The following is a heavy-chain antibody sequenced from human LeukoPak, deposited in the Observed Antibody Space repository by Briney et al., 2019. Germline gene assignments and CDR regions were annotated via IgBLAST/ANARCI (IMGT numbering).Heavy chain of an antibody. Sequence: GASVKVSCKASGGTFSSYAISWVRQAPGQGLEWMGIINPSGGSTSYAQKFQGRVTMTRDTSTSTVYMELRSLRSEDTAVYYCARTVSTGNSGWNWFDPWGQGTLVTVSS. CDR1: GGTFSSYA. CDR3: ARTVSTGNSGWNWFDP. V-gene: IGHV1-46*01. D-gene: IGHD5/OR15-5a*01. J-gene: IGHJ5*02. CDR2: INPSGGST.